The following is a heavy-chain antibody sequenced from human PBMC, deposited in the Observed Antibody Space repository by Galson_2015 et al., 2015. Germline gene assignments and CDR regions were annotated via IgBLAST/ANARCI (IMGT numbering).Heavy chain of an antibody. J-gene: IGHJ5*02. CDR1: GGSISSYY. V-gene: IGHV4-59*01. CDR3: AREESEFSRNYNWFDP. Sequence: QVQLQESGPGLVKPSETLSLTCTVSGGSISSYYWSWIRQPPGKGLEWIGYIYYSGSTNYNPSLKSRVTISVDTSKNQFSLKLSSVTAADTAVYYCAREESEFSRNYNWFDPWGQGTLVTVSS. CDR2: IYYSGST. D-gene: IGHD4-11*01.